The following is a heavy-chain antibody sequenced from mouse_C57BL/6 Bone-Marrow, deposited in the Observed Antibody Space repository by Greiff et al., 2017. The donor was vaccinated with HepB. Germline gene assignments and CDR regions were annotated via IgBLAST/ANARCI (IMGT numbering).Heavy chain of an antibody. CDR3: ASGYYGSSYVGY. V-gene: IGHV1-76*01. D-gene: IGHD1-1*01. Sequence: QVQLQQSGAELVRPGASVKLSCKASGYTFTDYYINWVKQRPGQGLEWIARIYPGSGNTYYNEKFKGKATLTAEKSSSTAYMQLSSLTSEDSAVYFCASGYYGSSYVGYWGQGTTLTVSS. CDR2: IYPGSGNT. CDR1: GYTFTDYY. J-gene: IGHJ2*01.